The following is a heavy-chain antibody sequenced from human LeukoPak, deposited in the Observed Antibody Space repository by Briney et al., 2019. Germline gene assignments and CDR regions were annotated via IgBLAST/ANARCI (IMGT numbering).Heavy chain of an antibody. CDR1: GGSISSYY. CDR3: ARRGRNSSGWQDYL. CDR2: IYHTGST. J-gene: IGHJ4*02. Sequence: NPSETLSLTCTVSGGSISSYYWSWIRQPPGKGLEGIANIYHTGSTNYNPSLSSRVTISIDTAKNQFSLKLTSVTAADTAVYYCARRGRNSSGWQDYLWGQGTLVTVSS. V-gene: IGHV4-59*01. D-gene: IGHD6-25*01.